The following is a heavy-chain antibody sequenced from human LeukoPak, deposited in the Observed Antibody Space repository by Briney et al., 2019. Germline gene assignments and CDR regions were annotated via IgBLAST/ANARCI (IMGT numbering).Heavy chain of an antibody. CDR3: SRLVALAGHRGAFDI. CDR1: GGTISGHAYY. V-gene: IGHV4-39*01. D-gene: IGHD2-8*02. CDR2: IYYSGTT. J-gene: IGHJ3*02. Sequence: SETLPLTCAVSGGTISGHAYYWDWIRQPPGKGLEWIGTIYYSGTTFYNASLKSRVTISVDTSKTQFSLLLSSVTAADTAVYYLSRLVALAGHRGAFDIWGQGTMVTVSS.